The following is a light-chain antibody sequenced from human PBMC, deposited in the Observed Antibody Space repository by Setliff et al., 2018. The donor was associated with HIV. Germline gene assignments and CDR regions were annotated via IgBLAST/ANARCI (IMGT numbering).Light chain of an antibody. V-gene: IGLV2-23*02. CDR2: DVS. CDR3: CSYAGSSTYV. J-gene: IGLJ1*01. CDR1: SSDVGGYNY. Sequence: ALTQPASVSGSPGQSITISCTGTSSDVGGYNYVSWYQQHPGKAPKLMIYDVSKRPSGVSNRFSGSKSGNTASLTISGLQAEDEADYYCCSYAGSSTYVFGTGTKGTVL.